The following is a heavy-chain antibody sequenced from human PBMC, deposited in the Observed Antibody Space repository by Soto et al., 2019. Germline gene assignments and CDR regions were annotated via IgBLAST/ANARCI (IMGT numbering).Heavy chain of an antibody. J-gene: IGHJ6*02. CDR2: IYYSGST. Sequence: QVQLQESGPGLVKPSETLSLTCTVSGGSISSYYWSWIRQPPGKGLEWIGFIYYSGSTNYNPSLKSRVTISVDTSKNQFSLKLSSVSAADTAVYYCARGDYDFWSGSYYYYGMDVWGQGTTVTVS. CDR1: GGSISSYY. CDR3: ARGDYDFWSGSYYYYGMDV. D-gene: IGHD3-3*01. V-gene: IGHV4-59*01.